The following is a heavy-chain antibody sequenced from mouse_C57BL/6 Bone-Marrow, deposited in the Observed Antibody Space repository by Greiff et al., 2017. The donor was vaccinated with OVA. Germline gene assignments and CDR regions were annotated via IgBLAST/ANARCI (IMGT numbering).Heavy chain of an antibody. D-gene: IGHD2-14*01. CDR1: GFTFSSYA. CDR2: ISNGGSYT. Sequence: EVQLVESGGGLVKPGGSLKLSCAASGFTFSSYAMSWVRQTPEKRLEWVATISNGGSYTYYPDNVKGRFTISRDNAKNNLYLQMGHLKSEDTAMYYCARYDVWYAMDYWGQGTSVTVSS. V-gene: IGHV5-4*01. CDR3: ARYDVWYAMDY. J-gene: IGHJ4*01.